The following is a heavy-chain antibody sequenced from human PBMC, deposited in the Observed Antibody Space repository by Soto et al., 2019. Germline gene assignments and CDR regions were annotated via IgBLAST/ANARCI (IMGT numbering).Heavy chain of an antibody. D-gene: IGHD6-19*01. Sequence: SETLFLTCTVSGGSISSYYWSGIRQPAGKGLEWIGRIYTSGSTNYNPSLKSRVTMSVDTSKNQFSLKLSSVTAADTAVYYCVREPWGFSGSWYDYWGQGTLVTVSS. V-gene: IGHV4-4*07. CDR3: VREPWGFSGSWYDY. CDR1: GGSISSYY. J-gene: IGHJ4*02. CDR2: IYTSGST.